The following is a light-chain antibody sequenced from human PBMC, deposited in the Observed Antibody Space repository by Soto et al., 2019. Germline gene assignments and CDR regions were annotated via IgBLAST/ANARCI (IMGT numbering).Light chain of an antibody. J-gene: IGKJ5*01. CDR1: QSVSSSY. CDR3: QQYGSSPPVT. CDR2: GAS. V-gene: IGKV3-20*01. Sequence: EIVLTQSPGTLSLSPGERATLSCRASQSVSSSYLAWYQQKPGQAPRLLIYGASSRATGIPVRFGGSGSGTDFTLTISRLEPEDFAVYYCQQYGSSPPVTFGQGTRLEIK.